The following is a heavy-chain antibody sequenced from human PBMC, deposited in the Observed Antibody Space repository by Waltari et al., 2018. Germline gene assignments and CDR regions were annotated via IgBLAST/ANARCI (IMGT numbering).Heavy chain of an antibody. CDR1: GGTFRSYA. D-gene: IGHD4-4*01. J-gene: IGHJ5*02. Sequence: QVQLVQSGAEVKKPGSSVKVTCKASGGTFRSYAIGWVRQAPGQGREWMGWISPIFGTANYAQKCQGRVTITTDEPTSTAYMELSSLRSEDTAVYYCASISTYSNYGWFDPWGQGTLVTVSS. CDR2: ISPIFGTA. V-gene: IGHV1-69*05. CDR3: ASISTYSNYGWFDP.